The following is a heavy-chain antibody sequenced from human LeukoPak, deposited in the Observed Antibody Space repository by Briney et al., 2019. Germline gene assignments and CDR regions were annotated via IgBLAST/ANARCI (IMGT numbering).Heavy chain of an antibody. CDR2: ISYDGSNK. J-gene: IGHJ4*02. V-gene: IGHV3-30-3*01. D-gene: IGHD1-26*01. CDR1: GSTFSSYA. Sequence: GGSLGLSCAASGSTFSSYAMHWVRQAPGKGLEWVAVISYDGSNKYYADSVKGRFTISRDNSKNTLYLQMNSLRAEDTAVYYCARDRRLPRSMGYYFDYWGQGTLVTVSS. CDR3: ARDRRLPRSMGYYFDY.